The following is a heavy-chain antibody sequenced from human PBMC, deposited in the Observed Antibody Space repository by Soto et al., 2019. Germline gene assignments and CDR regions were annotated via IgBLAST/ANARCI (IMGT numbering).Heavy chain of an antibody. CDR3: ARRGEYDRYYYGMDV. CDR2: IYPGHSDT. D-gene: IGHD3-22*01. J-gene: IGHJ6*02. CDR1: GYSFTSYW. Sequence: PGESLKISCKGSGYSFTSYWIGLVRQIPWKGLEWMGIIYPGHSDTRYSPSFQGQVTISADKSISTAYRQWSSLKASDTAMYHCARRGEYDRYYYGMDVWGQGTTVTVSS. V-gene: IGHV5-51*01.